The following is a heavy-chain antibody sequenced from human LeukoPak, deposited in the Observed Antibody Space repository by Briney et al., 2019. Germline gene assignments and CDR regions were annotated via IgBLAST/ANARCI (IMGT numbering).Heavy chain of an antibody. V-gene: IGHV3-30*03. J-gene: IGHJ4*02. D-gene: IGHD4-17*01. CDR2: ISYHGSDK. Sequence: PGGSLRLSCAASGFTFSSYAMHWVRQAPGKGLEWVAVISYHGSDKFYTDSVKGRFTISRDNSKNTLYLQMNSLRAEDTAVYFCARGYYDDFEVGFVYWGQGTLVTVSS. CDR1: GFTFSSYA. CDR3: ARGYYDDFEVGFVY.